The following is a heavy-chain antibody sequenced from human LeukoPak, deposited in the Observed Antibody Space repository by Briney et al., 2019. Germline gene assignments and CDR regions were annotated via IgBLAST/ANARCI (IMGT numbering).Heavy chain of an antibody. CDR3: ARHRARMVPNWFDP. V-gene: IGHV4-61*08. J-gene: IGHJ5*02. Sequence: PSETLSLTCTVSGGSISSDGYYWTWIRQHPGKGLEWIGYIYYSGSTNYNPSLKGRVTISVDTSKNQFSLKLSSVTAADTAVYYCARHRARMVPNWFDPWGQGTLVTVSS. CDR2: IYYSGST. D-gene: IGHD3-10*01. CDR1: GGSISSDGYY.